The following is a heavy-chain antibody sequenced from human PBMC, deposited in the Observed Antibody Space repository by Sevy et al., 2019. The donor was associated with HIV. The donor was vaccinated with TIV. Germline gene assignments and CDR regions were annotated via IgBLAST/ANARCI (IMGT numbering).Heavy chain of an antibody. V-gene: IGHV3-21*01. CDR2: ISFTTNNT. Sequence: GGSLRLSCAASGFSVGSYSMNWVRQAPGKGLEWVSFISFTTNNTYYGYSVKGRFTISRDNARNSVYLQMNSLRAEDTAVYYCSLGGGYWGQGTLVTVSS. CDR3: SLGGGY. CDR1: GFSVGSYS. J-gene: IGHJ4*02. D-gene: IGHD3-16*01.